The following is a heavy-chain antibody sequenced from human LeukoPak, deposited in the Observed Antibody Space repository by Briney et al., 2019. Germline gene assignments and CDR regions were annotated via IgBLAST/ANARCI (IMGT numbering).Heavy chain of an antibody. CDR1: GYTFSSYY. D-gene: IGHD1-14*01. CDR3: ARAPEEQGFDY. CDR2: INPSGGST. V-gene: IGHV1-46*01. J-gene: IGHJ4*02. Sequence: ASVKVSCKASGYTFSSYYMRCVRQAPGQGLERMGIINPSGGSTSCAQKSQGRVTMTRDTSTSTVDMELSSMRAEDTAVYYCARAPEEQGFDYWGQGTLVTVSS.